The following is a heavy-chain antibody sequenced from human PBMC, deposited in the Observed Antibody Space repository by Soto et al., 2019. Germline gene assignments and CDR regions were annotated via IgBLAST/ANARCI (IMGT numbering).Heavy chain of an antibody. Sequence: ASVKVSCKASGYSFTRYGIGWARQAPAQGLEWMGWINAYNGNTNYAQNLQGRLTLTTDTSTTTAYMELRSLRSNDTAIYYCAMVDVYVTPSPQDVWGQGTTVTVS. CDR1: GYSFTRYG. CDR2: INAYNGNT. CDR3: AMVDVYVTPSPQDV. J-gene: IGHJ6*02. D-gene: IGHD3-16*01. V-gene: IGHV1-18*01.